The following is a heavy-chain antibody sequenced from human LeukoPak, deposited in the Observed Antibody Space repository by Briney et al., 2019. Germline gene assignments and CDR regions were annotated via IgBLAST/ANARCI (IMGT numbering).Heavy chain of an antibody. J-gene: IGHJ4*02. CDR1: GGSISSYY. CDR3: ARYSSSWYYFDY. D-gene: IGHD6-13*01. V-gene: IGHV4-59*08. CDR2: IYYSGST. Sequence: SETLSLTCTVSGGSISSYYWSRIRQPPGKGLEWIGYIYYSGSTNYNPSLKSRVTISVDTSKNQFSLKLSSVTAADTAVYYCARYSSSWYYFDYWGQGTLVTVSS.